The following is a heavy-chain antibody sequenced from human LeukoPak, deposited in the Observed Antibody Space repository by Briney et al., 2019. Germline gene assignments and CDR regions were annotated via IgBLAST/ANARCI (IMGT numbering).Heavy chain of an antibody. CDR3: TRLPIQPNYFDY. CDR1: GFTFSGSA. V-gene: IGHV3-73*01. D-gene: IGHD5-18*01. J-gene: IGHJ4*02. CDR2: IRSKANSYAT. Sequence: PGGSLRLSCAASGFTFSGSAMHWVRQASGKGLEWVGRIRSKANSYATAYAASVKGRFTISRDDSKDTAYLQMNSLKTEDTAVYYCTRLPIQPNYFDYWGQGTLVTVSS.